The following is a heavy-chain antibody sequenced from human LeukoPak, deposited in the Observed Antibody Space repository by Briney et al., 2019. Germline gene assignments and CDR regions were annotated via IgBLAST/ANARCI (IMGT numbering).Heavy chain of an antibody. D-gene: IGHD1-26*01. V-gene: IGHV5-51*01. J-gene: IGHJ4*02. CDR1: GYSFTSYW. CDR3: ATSFHAGSYYFDF. CDR2: IYPDDSDT. Sequence: GESLKISCKGSGYSFTSYWIGWVRQMPGKGLEWMGIIYPDDSDTRYNPSFEGQVTISADKSVSTAYLQWSSLKASDSAIYYCATSFHAGSYYFDFWGQGTLVTVSS.